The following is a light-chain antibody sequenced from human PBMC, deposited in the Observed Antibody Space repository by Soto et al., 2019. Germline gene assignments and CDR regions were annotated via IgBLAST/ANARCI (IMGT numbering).Light chain of an antibody. CDR2: ATS. J-gene: IGKJ5*01. CDR1: QGISNY. CDR3: LQHISYPYT. Sequence: DIQMTQSPTAMSASVGDTVTITCRASQGISNYLAWFQQKPGKAPKRLIYATSSLQSGVPSRFSGSGSWTELTLTISSLQPEDFATYVCLQHISYPYTFGQGTRLEIK. V-gene: IGKV1-17*03.